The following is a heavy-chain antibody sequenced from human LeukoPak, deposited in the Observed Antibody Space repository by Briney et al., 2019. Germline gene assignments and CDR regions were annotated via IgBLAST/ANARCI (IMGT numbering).Heavy chain of an antibody. CDR1: GGSFSGYY. V-gene: IGHV3-11*04. D-gene: IGHD3-22*01. CDR3: ARDYYDSSGYYYGGY. Sequence: LSLTCAVYGGSFSGYYWSWIRQAPGKGLEWVSYISSSSSTIYYADSVKGRFTISRDNAKNSLYLQMNSLRDEDTAVYYCARDYYDSSGYYYGGYWGQGTLVTVSS. J-gene: IGHJ4*02. CDR2: ISSSSSTI.